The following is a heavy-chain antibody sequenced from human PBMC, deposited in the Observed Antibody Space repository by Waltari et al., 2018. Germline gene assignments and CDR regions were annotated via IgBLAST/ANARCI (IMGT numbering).Heavy chain of an antibody. V-gene: IGHV1-46*01. Sequence: QVQLVQSGAEVKKPGASVKVSFKASGYTFTSYHMHWVRQAPGQGLEWMGIINPSGGSTSYAQKFQGRVTMTRETSTSTVYMELSSLRSEDTAVYYCARVRYYDSSGPAFAIWGQGTMVTVSS. CDR3: ARVRYYDSSGPAFAI. CDR2: INPSGGST. D-gene: IGHD3-22*01. CDR1: GYTFTSYH. J-gene: IGHJ3*02.